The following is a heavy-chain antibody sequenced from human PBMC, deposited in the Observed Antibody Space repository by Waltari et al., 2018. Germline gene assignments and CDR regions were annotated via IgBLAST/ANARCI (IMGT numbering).Heavy chain of an antibody. CDR1: GFTFGSYW. CDR3: ARAQLTMARNLDL. CDR2: INSDGSTT. J-gene: IGHJ2*01. Sequence: EVQLVESGGGLVQPGGSLGLSCVTSGFTFGSYWMHWVRQVPGKGLVWVSRINSDGSTTSYADSVKGRFTISRDNAKNTLYLQMNSLRADDTSVYYCARAQLTMARNLDLWGRGTLVTVSS. D-gene: IGHD3-10*01. V-gene: IGHV3-74*01.